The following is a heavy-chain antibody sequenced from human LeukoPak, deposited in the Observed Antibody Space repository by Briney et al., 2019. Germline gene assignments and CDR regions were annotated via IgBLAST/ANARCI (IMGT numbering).Heavy chain of an antibody. Sequence: GESLTLSCAASGFSFDGYGLTWVRQAPGKGLEWVSGINWNGDSTDYADSVKGRFTISRDNAKNSLYLQMNSLRAEDTALYYCARDLRVVITGSFDSWGQGTLVTVSS. CDR2: INWNGDST. V-gene: IGHV3-20*04. J-gene: IGHJ4*02. CDR3: ARDLRVVITGSFDS. D-gene: IGHD3-22*01. CDR1: GFSFDGYG.